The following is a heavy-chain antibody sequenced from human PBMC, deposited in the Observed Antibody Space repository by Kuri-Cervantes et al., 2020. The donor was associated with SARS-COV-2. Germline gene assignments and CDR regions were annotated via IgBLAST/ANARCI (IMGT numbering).Heavy chain of an antibody. CDR3: AGHQMGSITIFGVVTQNYYFDY. D-gene: IGHD3-3*01. CDR1: GGSISSSSYY. J-gene: IGHJ4*02. Sequence: SETLSLTCTVSGGSISSSSYYWGWIRQPPGKGLEWIGSIYYSGSTYYNPSLKSRVTISVDTSKNQFSLKLSSVTAADTAVYYCAGHQMGSITIFGVVTQNYYFDYWGQGTLVTVSS. V-gene: IGHV4-39*01. CDR2: IYYSGST.